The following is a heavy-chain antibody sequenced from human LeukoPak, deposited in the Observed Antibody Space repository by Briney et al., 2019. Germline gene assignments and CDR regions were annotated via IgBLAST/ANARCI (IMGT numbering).Heavy chain of an antibody. CDR1: GFTFSNYA. D-gene: IGHD6-19*01. J-gene: IGHJ4*02. CDR2: ISDDGSNK. V-gene: IGHV3-30*18. CDR3: AKDRYSSGWYSNFDY. Sequence: PGRSLRLSCAASGFTFSNYAMHWVRQAPGKGLEWVAVISDDGSNKYYGDSVKGRFTISRDNSKNTGYLQMNSLRAEDTAVYYCAKDRYSSGWYSNFDYWGQGTLVTVSS.